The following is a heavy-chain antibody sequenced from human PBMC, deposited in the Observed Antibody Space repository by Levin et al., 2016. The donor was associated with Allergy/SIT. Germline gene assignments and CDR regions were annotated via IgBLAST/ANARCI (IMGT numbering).Heavy chain of an antibody. D-gene: IGHD6-13*01. J-gene: IGHJ6*03. CDR3: AKVGGAAGTRDYYYYMDV. CDR1: GFTFSSYA. CDR2: ISGSGGST. Sequence: GESLKISCAASGFTFSSYAMSWVRQAPGKGLEWVSAISGSGGSTYYADSVKGRFTISRDNSKNTLYLQMNSLRAEDTAVYYCAKVGGAAGTRDYYYYMDVWGKGTTVTVSS. V-gene: IGHV3-23*01.